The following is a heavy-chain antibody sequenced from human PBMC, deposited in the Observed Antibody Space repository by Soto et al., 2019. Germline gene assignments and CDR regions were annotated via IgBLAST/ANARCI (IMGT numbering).Heavy chain of an antibody. Sequence: QVQLQESGTGLVKPSETLSLTCTVSGGSISSYYWSWIRQPPGKGLEWIGYIYYSGSTNYNPSLKSRVTISVDTSKNQFSLKLSSVTAADTAVYYCARRYGPSFDDWGQGTLVTVSA. D-gene: IGHD4-17*01. V-gene: IGHV4-59*01. CDR2: IYYSGST. J-gene: IGHJ4*02. CDR3: ARRYGPSFDD. CDR1: GGSISSYY.